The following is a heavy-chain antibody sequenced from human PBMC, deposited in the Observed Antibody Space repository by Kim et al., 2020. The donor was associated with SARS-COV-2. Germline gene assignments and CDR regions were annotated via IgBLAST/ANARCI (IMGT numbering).Heavy chain of an antibody. Sequence: SETLSLTCTVSGASISTYYWSWIRQPPGKGLEWIGYIYYTGSTNYNPSLKSRVTMSVDTSKNQFSLKLSSVTAADTAVYFCVRSDSSGHSHWYLDLWGRGTLVTVSS. V-gene: IGHV4-59*01. CDR1: GASISTYY. J-gene: IGHJ2*01. CDR2: IYYTGST. D-gene: IGHD3-22*01. CDR3: VRSDSSGHSHWYLDL.